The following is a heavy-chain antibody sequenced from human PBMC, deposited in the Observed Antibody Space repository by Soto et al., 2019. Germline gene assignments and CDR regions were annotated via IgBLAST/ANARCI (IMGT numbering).Heavy chain of an antibody. J-gene: IGHJ5*02. V-gene: IGHV4-59*01. CDR3: ARDNYDILTGYPNWFDP. CDR2: IYYSGST. CDR1: GGSISSYY. D-gene: IGHD3-9*01. Sequence: ETLSVTCTVSGGSISSYYWSWIRQPPGKGLEWIGYIYYSGSTNYNPSLKSRVTISVDTSKNQFSLKLSSVTAADTAVYYCARDNYDILTGYPNWFDPWGQGTLVTVSS.